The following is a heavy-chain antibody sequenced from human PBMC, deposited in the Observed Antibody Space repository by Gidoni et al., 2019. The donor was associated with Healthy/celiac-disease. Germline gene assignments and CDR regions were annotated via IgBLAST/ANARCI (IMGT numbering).Heavy chain of an antibody. J-gene: IGHJ2*01. D-gene: IGHD4-17*01. V-gene: IGHV5-51*01. CDR1: GYSFTSYW. Sequence: EVQLVQSGAEVKKPGESLKISCKGSGYSFTSYWLGCVRQMPGKGLEWMGSIYPGDSDTRHSPSFQGQVTISADKSISTAYLQWSSLKASDTAMYYCARLKGDYGGNGVRYFDLWGRGTLVTVSS. CDR3: ARLKGDYGGNGVRYFDL. CDR2: IYPGDSDT.